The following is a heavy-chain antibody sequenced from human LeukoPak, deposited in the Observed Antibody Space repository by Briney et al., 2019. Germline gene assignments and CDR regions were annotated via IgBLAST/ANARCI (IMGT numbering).Heavy chain of an antibody. CDR2: ISSSGSTM. CDR1: GFTFSSYG. V-gene: IGHV3-48*04. CDR3: ARSSTAIDY. J-gene: IGHJ4*02. D-gene: IGHD5-18*01. Sequence: PGGSLRLSCAASGFTFSSYGMHWVRQAPGKGLEWVSYISSSGSTMYYADSVKGRFTVSRDNAKNSLYLQMNSLRAEDTAVYFCARSSTAIDYWGQGTLVTVSS.